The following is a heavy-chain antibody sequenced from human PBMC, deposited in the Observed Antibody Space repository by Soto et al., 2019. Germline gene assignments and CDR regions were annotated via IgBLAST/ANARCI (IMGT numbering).Heavy chain of an antibody. CDR2: IYHSGST. J-gene: IGHJ5*02. CDR3: ARDTSYDFWSGYVGFDP. Sequence: SETLSLTCAVSGGSISSGGYSWSWIRQPPGKGLEWIGYIYHSGSTYYNPSLKSRVTISVDRSKNQFSLNLRSVTTADTALYYCARDTSYDFWSGYVGFDPWGQGTLVTVSS. CDR1: GGSISSGGYS. D-gene: IGHD3-3*01. V-gene: IGHV4-30-2*01.